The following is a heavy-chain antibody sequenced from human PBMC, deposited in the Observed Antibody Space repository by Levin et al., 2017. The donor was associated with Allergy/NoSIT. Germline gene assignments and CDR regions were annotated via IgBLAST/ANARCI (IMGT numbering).Heavy chain of an antibody. Sequence: SETLSLTCAVYGGSFSGYYWDWIRQAPGKGLDWIAEIDHSGRANYNPSLKSRVAISVDTSKNQFSLRLTSVTAADTAVYYCAARDRRPARSFGIWGQGTLVTVSS. CDR3: AARDRRPARSFGI. V-gene: IGHV4-34*01. D-gene: IGHD6-25*01. CDR1: GGSFSGYY. J-gene: IGHJ3*02. CDR2: IDHSGRA.